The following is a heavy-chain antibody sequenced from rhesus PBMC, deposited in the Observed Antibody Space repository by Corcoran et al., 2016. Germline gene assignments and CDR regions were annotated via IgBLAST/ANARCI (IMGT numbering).Heavy chain of an antibody. J-gene: IGHJ4*01. Sequence: QVQLQESGPGLVKPSETLSLTCTVSGGSISGYYYWSWICQPPGKGLEWIGGIYSNSASTYYNPSLKSRVTISKDTSKDQFSLKLSSVTAADTAVYYCARRSGSYYYSFDYWGQGVLVTVSS. D-gene: IGHD3-16*01. CDR2: IYSNSAST. V-gene: IGHV4-143*01. CDR3: ARRSGSYYYSFDY. CDR1: GGSISGYYY.